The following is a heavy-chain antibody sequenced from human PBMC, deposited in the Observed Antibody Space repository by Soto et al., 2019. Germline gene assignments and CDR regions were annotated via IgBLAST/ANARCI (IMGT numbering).Heavy chain of an antibody. Sequence: QLQLQESGPGLVKPSETLSLTCTVSGGSISSSSYYWGWIRQPPGKGLEWIGLIYYSGSTYYNPSLKSRVTLSIDTSKSQFSLKLSSVTAADTAVYYCASRPEGTVTVDSWGQGTLVTVSS. CDR3: ASRPEGTVTVDS. CDR1: GGSISSSSYY. D-gene: IGHD5-18*01. CDR2: IYYSGST. J-gene: IGHJ4*02. V-gene: IGHV4-39*01.